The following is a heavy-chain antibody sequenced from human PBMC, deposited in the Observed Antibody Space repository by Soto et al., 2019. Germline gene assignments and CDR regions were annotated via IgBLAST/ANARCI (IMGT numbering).Heavy chain of an antibody. D-gene: IGHD2-21*01. CDR2: ASGSGSGT. J-gene: IGHJ4*02. CDR1: GFTFSDYA. Sequence: PGGSLRLSCAASGFTFSDYAMAWVRQAPGKGLEWVSSASGSGSGTYYADSVKGRFTTSRDNSKNTLFLHMTNLRAGDTALYFCAKGRPGVAAAPDNWGQGTLVTVSS. V-gene: IGHV3-23*01. CDR3: AKGRPGVAAAPDN.